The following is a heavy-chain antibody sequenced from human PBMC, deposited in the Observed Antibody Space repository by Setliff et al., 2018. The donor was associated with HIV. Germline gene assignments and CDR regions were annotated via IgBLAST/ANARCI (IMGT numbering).Heavy chain of an antibody. CDR3: ARLGSGWSDSYYYAMDV. CDR2: IIPIFGTA. D-gene: IGHD6-19*01. V-gene: IGHV1-18*01. J-gene: IGHJ6*02. Sequence: ASVKVSCKASGYSFINYGINWVRQAPGQGLEWMGGIIPIFGTANYAQKLQGRVTMTTDTSTSTAYMELRSLRSDDTAAYFCARLGSGWSDSYYYAMDVWGQGTTVTVS. CDR1: GYSFINYG.